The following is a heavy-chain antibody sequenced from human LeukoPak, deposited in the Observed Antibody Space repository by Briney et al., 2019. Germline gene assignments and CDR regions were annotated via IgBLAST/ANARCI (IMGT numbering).Heavy chain of an antibody. J-gene: IGHJ4*02. CDR3: ARTEPSGTTSH. Sequence: PSETLSLTCTVSGGSITNYYWSWIRQTPGKGLEWSGYIYYSGSTNYNPSLKSRVTLSVDTSRNQFSLSLRSMTAADTAVYYCARTEPSGTTSHWGQGTLVTVSS. V-gene: IGHV4-59*01. CDR1: GGSITNYY. D-gene: IGHD1-1*01. CDR2: IYYSGST.